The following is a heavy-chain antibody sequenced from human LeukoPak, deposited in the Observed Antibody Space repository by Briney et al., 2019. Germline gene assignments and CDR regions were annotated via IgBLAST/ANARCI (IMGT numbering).Heavy chain of an antibody. CDR1: GFTFSNFA. Sequence: GRSLRLSCAASGFTFSNFALHWVRQAPGKGLEWVAVISYDGSMKYYADSVEGRFTSSRDNSKNTLFLQTNSLRADDTAVYYCARALSSTAFHNFGSWGQGTLVSVSS. CDR3: ARALSSTAFHNFGS. CDR2: ISYDGSMK. D-gene: IGHD2-2*01. V-gene: IGHV3-30*04. J-gene: IGHJ4*02.